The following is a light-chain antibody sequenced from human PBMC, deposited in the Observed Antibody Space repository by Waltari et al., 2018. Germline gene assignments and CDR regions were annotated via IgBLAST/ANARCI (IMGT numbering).Light chain of an antibody. Sequence: AIRMTQSPSSFSASTGDSVTITCRARQGISSYLAWYQQKPGKAPKLLIYAASTLQSGVPSRFSGSGSGTDFTLTISCLQSEDFATYYCQQYYSYPLTFGGGTKVEIK. CDR1: QGISSY. CDR3: QQYYSYPLT. V-gene: IGKV1-8*01. CDR2: AAS. J-gene: IGKJ4*01.